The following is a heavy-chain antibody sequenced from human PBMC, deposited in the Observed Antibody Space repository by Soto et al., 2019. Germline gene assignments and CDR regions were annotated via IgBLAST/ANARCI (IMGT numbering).Heavy chain of an antibody. CDR3: ARLRFRGPFGYGMDV. Sequence: ASVKVSCKASGYTFTSYGISWLRQAPGQGLEWMGWISAYNGNTNYAQELQGRVTMTTDTSTSTAYMELRSLRSDDTAVYYCARLRFRGPFGYGMDVWGQGTTVTVSS. J-gene: IGHJ6*02. V-gene: IGHV1-18*01. CDR2: ISAYNGNT. D-gene: IGHD3-10*01. CDR1: GYTFTSYG.